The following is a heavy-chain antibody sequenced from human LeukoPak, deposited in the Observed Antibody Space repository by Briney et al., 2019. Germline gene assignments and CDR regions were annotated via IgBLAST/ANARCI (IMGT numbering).Heavy chain of an antibody. CDR2: IYSGGST. CDR3: ARDRGYTYWYFDL. J-gene: IGHJ2*01. V-gene: IGHV3-53*04. CDR1: GFTVSSNY. D-gene: IGHD6-13*01. Sequence: GGSLRLSCAVSGFTVSSNYMGWVRQAPGKGLEWVSVIYSGGSTYYADSVKGRFTISRHNSKNTLYLQMNSLRAEDTAVYYCARDRGYTYWYFDLWGRGTLVTVSS.